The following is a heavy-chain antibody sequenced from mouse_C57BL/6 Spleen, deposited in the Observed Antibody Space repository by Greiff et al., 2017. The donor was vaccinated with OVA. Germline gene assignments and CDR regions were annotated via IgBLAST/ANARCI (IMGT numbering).Heavy chain of an antibody. Sequence: QVQLQQSGAELVRPGASVTLSCKASGYTFTDYEMHWVQQTPVPGLEWIGAIDPETGGTAYNQKFKGQAILTADKSSSTAYMELLSLTSEDSAVYYCTREDYDGYFDYWGQGTTLTVSS. D-gene: IGHD2-4*01. CDR3: TREDYDGYFDY. CDR1: GYTFTDYE. V-gene: IGHV1-15*01. CDR2: IDPETGGT. J-gene: IGHJ2*01.